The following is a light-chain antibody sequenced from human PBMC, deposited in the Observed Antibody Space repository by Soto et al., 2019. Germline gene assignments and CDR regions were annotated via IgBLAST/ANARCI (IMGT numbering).Light chain of an antibody. CDR1: QSVVNY. Sequence: EIVLTQSPAPLSVSPGERATLSCRASQSVVNYLAWYQQKPGQTPRLLIYDASNRATGIPARFSGSGSGTVFTLTISSLEPEDFAVYYCQQRSIWPLTFGGGTKVDIK. J-gene: IGKJ4*01. V-gene: IGKV3-11*01. CDR2: DAS. CDR3: QQRSIWPLT.